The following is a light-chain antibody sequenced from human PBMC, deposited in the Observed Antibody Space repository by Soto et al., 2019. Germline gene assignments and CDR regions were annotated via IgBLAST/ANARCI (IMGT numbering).Light chain of an antibody. Sequence: QSVLTQPASVSGSPGQSITISCTGTSSDVGSHNFVSWYQQRPGKAPKLMIFEVSKRPSGVSSRFSASKSGNTASLTISGVQAEDEADYYCSSYTSSSTVVFGGGTKVTVL. V-gene: IGLV2-14*02. J-gene: IGLJ2*01. CDR1: SSDVGSHNF. CDR3: SSYTSSSTVV. CDR2: EVS.